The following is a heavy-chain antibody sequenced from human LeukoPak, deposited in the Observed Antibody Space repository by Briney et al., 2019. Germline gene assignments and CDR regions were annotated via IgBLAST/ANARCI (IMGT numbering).Heavy chain of an antibody. J-gene: IGHJ3*02. CDR1: GFTFSSYA. CDR3: VGTTPGIGAFDI. V-gene: IGHV3-30*04. CDR2: ISYDGSNK. D-gene: IGHD6-13*01. Sequence: GGSLRLSCAASGFTFSSYAMHWVRQAPGKGLEWVAVISYDGSNKYYADSVKGRFTISRDNSQNTLYLQINSLRAEDTAVYYCVGTTPGIGAFDIWGQGTMVTVSS.